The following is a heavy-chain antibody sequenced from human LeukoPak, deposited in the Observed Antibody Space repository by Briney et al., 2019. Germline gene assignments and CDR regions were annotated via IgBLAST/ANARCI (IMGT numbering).Heavy chain of an antibody. D-gene: IGHD4-23*01. V-gene: IGHV3-48*01. CDR3: ARGDYGGNPFIDY. J-gene: IGHJ4*02. CDR1: GFTFSSYS. Sequence: PGRSLRLSCAASGFTFSSYSMNWVRQAPGKGLEWASYISSSSSTIYYADSVKGRFTISRDNAKNSLYLQMNSLRAEDTAVYYCARGDYGGNPFIDYWGQGTLVTVSS. CDR2: ISSSSSTI.